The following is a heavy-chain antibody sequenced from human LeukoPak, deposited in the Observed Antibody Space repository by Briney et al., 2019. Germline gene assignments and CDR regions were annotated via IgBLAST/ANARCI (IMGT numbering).Heavy chain of an antibody. J-gene: IGHJ6*02. D-gene: IGHD2-15*01. CDR3: ARDKSHCSGGSCYYYGMDV. Sequence: SETLSLTCAVSGGSISSSNWWSWVRQPPGKGLEWIGEIYHSGSTNYNPSLKSRVTISVDRSKNQFSLKLSSVTAAGTAVYYCARDKSHCSGGSCYYYGMDVWGQGTTVTVSS. V-gene: IGHV4-4*02. CDR2: IYHSGST. CDR1: GGSISSSNW.